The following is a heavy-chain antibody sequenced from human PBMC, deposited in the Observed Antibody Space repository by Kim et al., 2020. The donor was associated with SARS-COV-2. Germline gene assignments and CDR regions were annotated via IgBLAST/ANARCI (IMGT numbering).Heavy chain of an antibody. CDR3: ARGEDGDYGGNGVDY. D-gene: IGHD4-17*01. CDR1: GYTFTGYY. CDR2: INPNSGGT. J-gene: IGHJ4*02. Sequence: ASVKVSCKASGYTFTGYYMHWVRQAPGQGLEWMGWINPNSGGTNYAQKFQGRVTMTRDTSISTAYMELSRLRSDDTAVYYCARGEDGDYGGNGVDYWGQGTLVTVSS. V-gene: IGHV1-2*02.